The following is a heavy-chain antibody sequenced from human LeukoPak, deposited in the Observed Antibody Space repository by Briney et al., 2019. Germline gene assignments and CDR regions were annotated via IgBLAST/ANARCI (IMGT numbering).Heavy chain of an antibody. CDR2: MYPNSGNT. V-gene: IGHV1-8*01. J-gene: IGHJ4*02. D-gene: IGHD5-12*01. Sequence: ASVKVSCKASGYTFTSYDINWVRQATGQGLEWMGWMYPNSGNTDYAQNFQGRVTMTRNTSISTAYMELSSLRSEDTAVYCCARAFEGYPQDYWGQGTLVTVSS. CDR3: ARAFEGYPQDY. CDR1: GYTFTSYD.